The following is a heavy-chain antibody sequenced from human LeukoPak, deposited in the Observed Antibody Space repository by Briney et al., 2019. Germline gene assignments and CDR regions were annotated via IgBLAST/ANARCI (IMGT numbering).Heavy chain of an antibody. CDR1: GGSISSYY. D-gene: IGHD3-10*01. CDR3: ARATGGIFYYGSDLGWFDP. J-gene: IGHJ5*02. V-gene: IGHV4-59*01. CDR2: IYYSGST. Sequence: SETLSLTCTVSGGSISSYYWSWIRQPPGKGLEWIGYIYYSGSTNYNPSLKSRVTISVDTSKNQFSLKLSSVTAADTAVYYCARATGGIFYYGSDLGWFDPWGQGTLVTVSS.